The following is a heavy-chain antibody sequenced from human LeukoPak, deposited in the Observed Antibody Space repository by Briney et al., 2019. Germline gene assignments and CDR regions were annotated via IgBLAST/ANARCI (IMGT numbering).Heavy chain of an antibody. J-gene: IGHJ5*02. D-gene: IGHD4-11*01. CDR3: ARALRDSNYGWFDP. CDR2: IYYSGAT. CDR1: GVSISSHY. V-gene: IGHV4-59*11. Sequence: PSETPSLTCTVSGVSISSHYWSWIRQPPGKELEWIGYIYYSGATNYNPSLKSRVTMSVDTSKNQFSLKLSSVTAADTALYYCARALRDSNYGWFDPWGQGALVTVSS.